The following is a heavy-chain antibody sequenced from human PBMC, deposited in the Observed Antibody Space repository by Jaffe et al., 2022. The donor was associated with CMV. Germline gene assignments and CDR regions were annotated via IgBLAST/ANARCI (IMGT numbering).Heavy chain of an antibody. Sequence: QVQLQESGPGLVKPSETLSLTCTVSGGSISSYYWSWIRQPPGKGLEWIGYIYYSGSTNYNPSLKSRVTISVDTSKNQFSLKLSSVTAADTAVYYCARHGNYYDSPFAFDIWGQGTMVTVSS. J-gene: IGHJ3*02. CDR1: GGSISSYY. CDR3: ARHGNYYDSPFAFDI. D-gene: IGHD3-22*01. CDR2: IYYSGST. V-gene: IGHV4-59*08.